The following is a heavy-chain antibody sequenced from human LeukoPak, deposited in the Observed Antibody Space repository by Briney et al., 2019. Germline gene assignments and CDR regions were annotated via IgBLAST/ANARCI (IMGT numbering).Heavy chain of an antibody. D-gene: IGHD3-16*01. CDR3: SRDYTPHHYAAGQLD. V-gene: IGHV1-69*10. Sequence: GASGKVSCKPAGGTFSSYAINCVRRAPGQALEGRGGIIPILGTPKYAQKFHGRVTITADQSTRPVYMAASSLRSEDPAVYYCSRDYTPHHYAAGQLDWGQGTRVTVSS. CDR2: IIPILGTP. CDR1: GGTFSSYA. J-gene: IGHJ4*02.